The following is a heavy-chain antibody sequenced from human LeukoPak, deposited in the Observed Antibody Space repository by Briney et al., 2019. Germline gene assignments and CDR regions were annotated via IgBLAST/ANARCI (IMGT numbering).Heavy chain of an antibody. V-gene: IGHV1-2*02. CDR1: GYTFTGYY. J-gene: IGHJ4*02. Sequence: ASVTVSCKASGYTFTGYYMHWVRQAPGQGLEWMGWINPNSGGTNYAQKFQGRVTMTRDTYISTAYMELSRLRSDDTAVYYGARVGVAAAGKKKAVDYWGQGTLVTVSS. CDR2: INPNSGGT. D-gene: IGHD6-13*01. CDR3: ARVGVAAAGKKKAVDY.